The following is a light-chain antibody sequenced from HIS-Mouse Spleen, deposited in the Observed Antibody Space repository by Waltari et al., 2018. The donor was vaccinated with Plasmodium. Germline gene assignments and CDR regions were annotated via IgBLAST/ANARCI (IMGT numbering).Light chain of an antibody. CDR3: QQYNNLKIT. Sequence: EIVMTQSPATLSVSPGERATLSCRASQSVSSNLAWYQQKPGQAPRLLIYGASTRATGIPARFSGSGSGTEFTLTISSMQSEDFAVYYCQQYNNLKITFGQGTRPEIK. V-gene: IGKV3-15*01. J-gene: IGKJ5*01. CDR1: QSVSSN. CDR2: GAS.